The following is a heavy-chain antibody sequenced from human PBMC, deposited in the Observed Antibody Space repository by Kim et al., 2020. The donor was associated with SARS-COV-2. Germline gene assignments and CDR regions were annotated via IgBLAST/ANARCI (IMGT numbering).Heavy chain of an antibody. CDR2: FFYGGNS. CDR1: GDSVSIMTNY. J-gene: IGHJ3*02. V-gene: IGHV4-39*01. Sequence: SETLSLTCTVSGDSVSIMTNYWGWIRQPPGKGLEWIQTFFYGGNSYYDPSLKSRVTMSVDSSKNQFSLKLTSVTAADTAVYYCARQIRRWDVFDTWGPGTMVTVS. CDR3: ARQIRRWDVFDT. D-gene: IGHD6-13*01.